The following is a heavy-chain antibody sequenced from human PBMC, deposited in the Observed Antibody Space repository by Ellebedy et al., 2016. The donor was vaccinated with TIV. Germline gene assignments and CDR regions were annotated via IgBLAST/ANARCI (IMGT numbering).Heavy chain of an antibody. CDR2: ISYSGTT. CDR3: VALSSSWPLIAPRFDC. D-gene: IGHD6-13*01. CDR1: GGSISSSTYY. V-gene: IGHV4-39*01. J-gene: IGHJ4*02. Sequence: SETLSLTXTVSGGSISSSTYYWGWIRQPPGKGLEWIGSISYSGTTYYKPSLKSRVTISGDASKTQFSLSLSSVTAADTAVYYCVALSSSWPLIAPRFDCWGQGTLVTVSS.